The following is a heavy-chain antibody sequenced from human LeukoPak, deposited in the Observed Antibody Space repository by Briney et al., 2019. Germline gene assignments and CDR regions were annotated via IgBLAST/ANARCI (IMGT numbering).Heavy chain of an antibody. V-gene: IGHV3-53*01. D-gene: IGHD2-2*01. J-gene: IGHJ4*02. Sequence: PGGSLRLSCAASGFSVSSSYISWVRQAPGKGLEWVSAIYSGGTIYYADSVKGRFTISRDNSKNMLYLLMNYLRAEDTAMYHCTRQTGESTNFDNWGQGTLVTVSS. CDR3: TRQTGESTNFDN. CDR1: GFSVSSSY. CDR2: IYSGGTI.